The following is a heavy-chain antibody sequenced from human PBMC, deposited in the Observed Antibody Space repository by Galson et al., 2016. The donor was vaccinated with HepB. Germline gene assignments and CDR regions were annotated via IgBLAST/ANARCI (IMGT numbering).Heavy chain of an antibody. J-gene: IGHJ4*02. D-gene: IGHD3-16*01. CDR2: IHHSGRT. Sequence: TLSLTCTVSGGSVNSGNFFWNWIRQPPGKGLEWIGRIHHSGRTDYNPSLNSRVAIPLDTSKNQFSLNLYSATAADTAVYYCARSHGAYWGQGTLVTVSS. V-gene: IGHV4-30-4*01. CDR1: GGSVNSGNFF. CDR3: ARSHGAY.